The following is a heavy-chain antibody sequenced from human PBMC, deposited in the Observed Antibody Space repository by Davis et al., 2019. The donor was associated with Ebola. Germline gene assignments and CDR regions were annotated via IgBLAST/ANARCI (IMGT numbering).Heavy chain of an antibody. Sequence: GESLKISCAASGFTFSRYWMSWVRQAPGKGLEWVANIKTDGTEGYYADSVKGRFTISRDNAKNSLFLQMNGLRADDTALYYCARQDLDCTSGSCYGPYYYGVDVWGQGTTVTVSS. CDR2: IKTDGTEG. CDR1: GFTFSRYW. J-gene: IGHJ6*02. CDR3: ARQDLDCTSGSCYGPYYYGVDV. D-gene: IGHD2-2*01. V-gene: IGHV3-7*03.